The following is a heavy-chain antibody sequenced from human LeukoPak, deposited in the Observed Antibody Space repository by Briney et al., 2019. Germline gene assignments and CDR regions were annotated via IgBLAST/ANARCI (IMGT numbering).Heavy chain of an antibody. CDR2: IHYTGST. CDR3: ARGGYYGSGNDFRFDP. J-gene: IGHJ5*02. Sequence: SETLSLTCTVSAGSINRFYWNWIRQSPGKGLEWIGYIHYTGSTNYNPSLKSRVTISVDTSKSQFSLKLSSVTAADTAIYYCARGGYYGSGNDFRFDPWGQGTLVTVSS. CDR1: AGSINRFY. D-gene: IGHD3-10*01. V-gene: IGHV4-59*01.